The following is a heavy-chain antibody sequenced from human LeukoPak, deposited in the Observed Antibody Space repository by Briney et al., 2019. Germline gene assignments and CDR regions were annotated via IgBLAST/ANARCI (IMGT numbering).Heavy chain of an antibody. Sequence: PSETLSLTCAVYGGSFSGDYWSWIRQPPGKGLEWIGEINHSGSTNYNPSLKSRVTISVDTSKNQFSLKLSSVTAADTAVYYCARDCSGGSCYGGASFWGQGTLVTVSS. CDR1: GGSFSGDY. CDR2: INHSGST. V-gene: IGHV4-34*01. CDR3: ARDCSGGSCYGGASF. D-gene: IGHD2-15*01. J-gene: IGHJ4*02.